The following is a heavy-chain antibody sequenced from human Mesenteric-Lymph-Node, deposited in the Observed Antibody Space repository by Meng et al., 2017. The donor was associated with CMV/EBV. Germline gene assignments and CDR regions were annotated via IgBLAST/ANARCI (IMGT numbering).Heavy chain of an antibody. Sequence: LAFSSYGVRWVRQAPGKGLEWVAVIWYDGSNKYYAASVNGRFTISRDNSKNTLYLQMNSLRAEDTAVYYCARDLGPTLWFGESYLDYWGQGTLVTVSS. CDR2: IWYDGSNK. J-gene: IGHJ4*02. CDR1: LAFSSYG. D-gene: IGHD3-10*01. V-gene: IGHV3-33*01. CDR3: ARDLGPTLWFGESYLDY.